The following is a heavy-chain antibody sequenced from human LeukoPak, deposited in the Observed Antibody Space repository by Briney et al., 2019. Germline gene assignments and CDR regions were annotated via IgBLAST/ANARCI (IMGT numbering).Heavy chain of an antibody. D-gene: IGHD4-23*01. CDR1: GYGFISYW. J-gene: IGHJ6*02. CDR3: ARLGRYDYGGNSLYYYGLDV. CDR2: IYSGDSDT. V-gene: IGHV5-51*01. Sequence: GEALQISSKGSGYGFISYWIGWVRPMPGKGRGWMGIIYSGDSDTRYSPSFQGKVTISADKSISTAYLQWSSLKASDPAMYYCARLGRYDYGGNSLYYYGLDVWGQGTTVTVSS.